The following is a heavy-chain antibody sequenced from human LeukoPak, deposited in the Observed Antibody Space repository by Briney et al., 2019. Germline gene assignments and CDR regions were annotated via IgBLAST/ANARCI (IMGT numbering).Heavy chain of an antibody. V-gene: IGHV3-48*01. Sequence: PGGSLRLSCAASRDTLSSYSMNWVRQAPGKGLEWLSYISYVSGARYYAESVKGRFTISRDNAKSSVYLEMNSLRAEDTAVYFCVGERDGGYDYTYAECWGQGTLVTVSS. CDR2: ISYVSGAR. CDR3: VGERDGGYDYTYAEC. J-gene: IGHJ4*02. D-gene: IGHD5-12*01. CDR1: RDTLSSYS.